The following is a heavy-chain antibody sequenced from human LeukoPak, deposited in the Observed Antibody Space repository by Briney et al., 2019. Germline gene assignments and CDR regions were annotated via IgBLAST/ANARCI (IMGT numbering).Heavy chain of an antibody. CDR2: IYYSGST. D-gene: IGHD3-3*02. J-gene: IGHJ6*02. Sequence: SQTLSLTCTVSGGSISSGGYYWSWIRQHPGKGLEWIGYIYYSGSTNCNPSLKSRVTISVDTSKNQFSLKLSSVTAADTAVYYCARQLPFLEWVGYYYGMDVWGQGTTVTVSS. CDR1: GGSISSGGYY. V-gene: IGHV4-31*03. CDR3: ARQLPFLEWVGYYYGMDV.